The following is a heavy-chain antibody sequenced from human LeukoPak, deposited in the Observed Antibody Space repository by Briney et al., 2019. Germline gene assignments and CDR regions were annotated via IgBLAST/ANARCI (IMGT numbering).Heavy chain of an antibody. CDR1: GGSTTSSNYC. CDR3: TRHGFGGDCSGSSCYLAY. Sequence: SETLSLTCTVSGGSTTSSNYCGGWIRQPPGKGLERIGSICYSGSTYSSGTTYYNPSLKSRVTISVDTSNNRFSLKLTSVTAADTAVYYCTRHGFGGDCSGSSCYLAYWGQGTLVTVSS. V-gene: IGHV4-39*01. CDR2: ICYSGST. J-gene: IGHJ4*02. D-gene: IGHD2-2*01.